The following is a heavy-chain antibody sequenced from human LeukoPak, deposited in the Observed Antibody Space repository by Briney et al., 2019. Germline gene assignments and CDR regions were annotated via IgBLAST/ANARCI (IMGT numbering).Heavy chain of an antibody. CDR3: ARAPDIVVVPATDLSIAAASIYYYYYYGMDV. CDR2: IYYSGST. Sequence: SETLSLTCTVSGGSISSYYWSRIRQPPGKGLEWIGYIYYSGSTNYNPSLKSRVTISVDTSKNQFSLKLSFVTAADTAVYYCARAPDIVVVPATDLSIAAASIYYYYYYGMDVWGQGTTVTVSS. V-gene: IGHV4-59*01. J-gene: IGHJ6*02. D-gene: IGHD2-2*01. CDR1: GGSISSYY.